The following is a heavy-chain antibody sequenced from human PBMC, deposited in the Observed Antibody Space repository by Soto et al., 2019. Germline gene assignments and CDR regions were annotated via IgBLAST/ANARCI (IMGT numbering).Heavy chain of an antibody. Sequence: QVQLVESGGGVVQPGASLRLSCVGSGFTFRSYVIHWVRQAPGKGLEWVALTSYDGSNKYYDDSVKGRFTISRDNSRNTVDLHMDSLRLEATAPYYCARWGTTGGLDVWGQGTLVSVSS. CDR1: GFTFRSYV. D-gene: IGHD3-16*01. V-gene: IGHV3-30*19. CDR2: TSYDGSNK. CDR3: ARWGTTGGLDV. J-gene: IGHJ4*02.